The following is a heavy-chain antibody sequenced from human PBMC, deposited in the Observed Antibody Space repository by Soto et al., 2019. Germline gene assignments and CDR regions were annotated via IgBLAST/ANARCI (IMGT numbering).Heavy chain of an antibody. CDR3: ARHGFGPLHGLVDV. Sequence: QVQLQESGPGLVKPSETLSLTCTVSGGSITNYYCSWFRQPPGKGLEWIGYINYDGYSAYNLSLKXXVXXSMDASKTQFSLMLESVTATDMAVYYCARHGFGPLHGLVDVWGPGTTVIVSS. CDR2: INYDGYS. J-gene: IGHJ6*02. V-gene: IGHV4-59*08. CDR1: GGSITNYY. D-gene: IGHD3-10*01.